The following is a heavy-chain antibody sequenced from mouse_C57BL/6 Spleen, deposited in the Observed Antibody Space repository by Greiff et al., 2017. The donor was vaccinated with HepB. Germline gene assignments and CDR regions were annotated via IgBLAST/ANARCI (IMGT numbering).Heavy chain of an antibody. CDR1: GYTFTSYW. Sequence: VQLQQPGAELVKPGASVKMSCKASGYTFTSYWITWVKQRPGQGLEWIGDIYPGSGSTNYNEKFKSKATLTVDTSSSTAYMQLSSLTSEDSAVYYCARKTTVVATGYFDVWGTGTTVTVSS. J-gene: IGHJ1*03. CDR3: ARKTTVVATGYFDV. CDR2: IYPGSGST. D-gene: IGHD1-1*01. V-gene: IGHV1-55*01.